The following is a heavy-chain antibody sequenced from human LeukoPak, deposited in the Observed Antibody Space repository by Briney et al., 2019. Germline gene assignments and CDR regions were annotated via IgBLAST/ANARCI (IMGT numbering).Heavy chain of an antibody. V-gene: IGHV4-59*01. CDR2: IYYSGST. CDR1: GRSISSYY. J-gene: IGHJ4*02. CDR3: ARKTVDYDILTGYYYRGYFDY. Sequence: SETLSLTCTVSGRSISSYYWSWIRQPPGKGLEWIGYIYYSGSTNYNPSLKSRVTISVDTSKNQFSLKLSSVTAADTAVYYCARKTVDYDILTGYYYRGYFDYWGQGTLVTVSS. D-gene: IGHD3-9*01.